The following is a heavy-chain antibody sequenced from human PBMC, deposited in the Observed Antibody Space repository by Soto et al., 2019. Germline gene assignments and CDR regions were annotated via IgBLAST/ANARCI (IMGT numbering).Heavy chain of an antibody. CDR2: ISWNSGSI. J-gene: IGHJ3*02. Sequence: EVQLVESGGGLVQPGRSLRLSCAASGFTFDDYAMHWVRQAPGKGLEWVSGISWNSGSIGYADSVKGRFTISRDNAKNSLYLQMNSLRAEDTALYYCAKEPRSPDYGDGGLAFDIWGQGTMVTVSS. CDR1: GFTFDDYA. CDR3: AKEPRSPDYGDGGLAFDI. D-gene: IGHD4-17*01. V-gene: IGHV3-9*01.